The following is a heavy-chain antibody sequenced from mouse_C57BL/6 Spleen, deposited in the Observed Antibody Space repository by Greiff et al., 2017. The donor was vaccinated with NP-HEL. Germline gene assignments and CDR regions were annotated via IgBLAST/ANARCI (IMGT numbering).Heavy chain of an antibody. D-gene: IGHD1-1*01. V-gene: IGHV2-9-1*01. CDR1: GFSLTSYA. J-gene: IGHJ3*01. Sequence: VQLQQSGPGLVAPSQSLSITCTVSGFSLTSYAISWVRQPPGKGLEWLGVIWTGGGTNYNSALKSRLSISKDNSKSQVFLKMNSLQTDDTARYYCARILDYYGSSSPFAYWGQGTLVTVSA. CDR2: IWTGGGT. CDR3: ARILDYYGSSSPFAY.